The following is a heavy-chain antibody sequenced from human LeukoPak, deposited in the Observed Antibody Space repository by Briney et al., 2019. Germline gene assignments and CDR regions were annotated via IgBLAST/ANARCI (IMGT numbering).Heavy chain of an antibody. CDR3: ARGYDD. CDR1: GFTFNSYW. J-gene: IGHJ4*02. V-gene: IGHV3-7*01. CDR2: IEQDGSEQ. Sequence: GGSLRLSCAASGFTFNSYWMNWVRQAPGKGLEWVANIEQDGSEQNYVDSVKGRFTISRDNAKKSLYLQMNSLRVEDTAVYYCARGYDDWGQGVLVTVSS.